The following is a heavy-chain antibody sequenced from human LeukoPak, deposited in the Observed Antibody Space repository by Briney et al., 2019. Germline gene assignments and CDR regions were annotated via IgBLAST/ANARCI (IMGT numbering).Heavy chain of an antibody. V-gene: IGHV3-9*01. CDR1: GFTFDDYA. D-gene: IGHD4-11*01. CDR3: AKDMTTVTSLYDY. Sequence: PGGSLRLSCTASGFTFDDYAMHWVRQAPGKGLEWVSGISWSSGSLGYADSVKGRFIISRDNSKNTLYLQMNSLRAEDTAVYYCAKDMTTVTSLYDYWGQGTLVTVSS. CDR2: ISWSSGSL. J-gene: IGHJ4*02.